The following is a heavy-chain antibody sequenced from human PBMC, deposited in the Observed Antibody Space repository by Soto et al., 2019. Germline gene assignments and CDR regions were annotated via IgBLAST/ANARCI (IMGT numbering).Heavy chain of an antibody. D-gene: IGHD6-13*01. CDR2: INHSGST. J-gene: IGHJ6*02. Sequence: PSETLSLTCAVYGGSFSGYYWSWIRQPPGKGLEWIGEINHSGSTNYNPSLKSRVTISVDTSKNQFSLKLSSVTAADTAVYYCARVIAAADYYYYYGMDVWGQGTTVTVSS. CDR3: ARVIAAADYYYYYGMDV. CDR1: GGSFSGYY. V-gene: IGHV4-34*01.